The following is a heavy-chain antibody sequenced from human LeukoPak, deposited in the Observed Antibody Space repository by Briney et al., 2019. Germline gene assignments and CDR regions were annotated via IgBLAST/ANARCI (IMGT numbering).Heavy chain of an antibody. J-gene: IGHJ4*02. CDR1: GGTFSSYA. Sequence: ASVKVSCKASGGTFSSYAISWVRQAPGQGLEWMGGIIPIFGTANYAQKFQGRVTITADESTSTAYMELSSLRSEDTAVYYCARSPDILTGENFDYWGQGTLVTVSS. CDR2: IIPIFGTA. V-gene: IGHV1-69*13. CDR3: ARSPDILTGENFDY. D-gene: IGHD3-9*01.